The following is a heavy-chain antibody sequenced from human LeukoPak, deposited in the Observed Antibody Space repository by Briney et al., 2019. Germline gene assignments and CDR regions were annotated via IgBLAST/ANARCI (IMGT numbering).Heavy chain of an antibody. V-gene: IGHV3-23*01. D-gene: IGHD2-21*02. Sequence: GGSLRLSCAASGFTFSSFAMSWVRQAPGKGLEWMSAISTSGDNTDYADSVKGRFAISRDNSKNTLYLQMNSLRAEDTAVYFCAKVTLGAPAIEDYYYYGMDVWGQGTTVTVSS. J-gene: IGHJ6*02. CDR1: GFTFSSFA. CDR3: AKVTLGAPAIEDYYYYGMDV. CDR2: ISTSGDNT.